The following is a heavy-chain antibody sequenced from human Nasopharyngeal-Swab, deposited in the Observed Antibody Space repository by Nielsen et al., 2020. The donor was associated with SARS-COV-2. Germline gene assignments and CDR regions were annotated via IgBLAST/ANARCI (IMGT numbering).Heavy chain of an antibody. J-gene: IGHJ4*02. V-gene: IGHV3-23*01. CDR1: RFSFRSYA. CDR3: VKGSDTGRPYYFDY. CDR2: ITAGGDDT. Sequence: GESLKISCAASRFSFRSYAMSWVRQAPATGLEWVSSITAGGDDTYHADSVKGRFTISRDNSKNTLYMQMNSLRAEDSAIYYCVKGSDTGRPYYFDYWGQGTLVTVSS. D-gene: IGHD6-6*01.